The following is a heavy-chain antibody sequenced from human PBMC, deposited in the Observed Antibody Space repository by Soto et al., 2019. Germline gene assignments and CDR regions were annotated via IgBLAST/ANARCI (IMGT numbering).Heavy chain of an antibody. J-gene: IGHJ3*02. Sequence: EVQLVESGGGLVQPGGSLRLSCAASGFTFSSYWMSWVRQAPGKGLEWVANIKQDGSEKYYVDSVKGRFTISRDYAKNSLYLQMNSLRAEDTAVYYCARDICSGGSCYPDAFDIWGQGTMVTVSS. CDR3: ARDICSGGSCYPDAFDI. CDR1: GFTFSSYW. V-gene: IGHV3-7*01. D-gene: IGHD2-15*01. CDR2: IKQDGSEK.